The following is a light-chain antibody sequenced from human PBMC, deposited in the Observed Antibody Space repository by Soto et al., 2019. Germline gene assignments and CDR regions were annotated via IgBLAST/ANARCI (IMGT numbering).Light chain of an antibody. CDR3: QQYNNWPGT. CDR2: GAS. J-gene: IGKJ1*01. V-gene: IGKV3-15*01. Sequence: EIVMTQSPATLSVSPGERATLSYRASQSVSSKLAWYQQKPGQAPRLLIYGASTRATGIPARFSGSGSGTEFTLTISSLQSEDFAVYYCQQYNNWPGTFGQGTKVEIK. CDR1: QSVSSK.